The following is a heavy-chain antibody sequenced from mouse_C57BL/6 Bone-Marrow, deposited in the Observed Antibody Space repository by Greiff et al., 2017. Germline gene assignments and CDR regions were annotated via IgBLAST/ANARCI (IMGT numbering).Heavy chain of an antibody. CDR3: ARSGPRGRSFDY. V-gene: IGHV1-55*01. Sequence: VQLQQSGAELVKPGASVKMSCKASGYTFTSYWITWVKQRPGQGLEWIGDIYPTSGRTNYNEKFKSKAILTVDTSSNTAYMQLSSLTSEASAVFYCARSGPRGRSFDYWGQGTTLTVSS. D-gene: IGHD3-1*01. J-gene: IGHJ2*01. CDR2: IYPTSGRT. CDR1: GYTFTSYW.